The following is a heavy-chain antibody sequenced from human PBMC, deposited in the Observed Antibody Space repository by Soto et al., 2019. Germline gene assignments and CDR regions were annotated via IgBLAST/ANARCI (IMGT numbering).Heavy chain of an antibody. J-gene: IGHJ6*02. CDR1: GFTVSSNY. Sequence: GGSLRLSCAASGFTVSSNYMSWVRQAPGKGLEWVSVIYSGGSTYYADSVKGRFTISRDNSKNTLYLQMNSLRAEDTAVYYCARGFYSSSSPYYYGMDVWGQGTTVTVSS. D-gene: IGHD6-6*01. CDR2: IYSGGST. CDR3: ARGFYSSSSPYYYGMDV. V-gene: IGHV3-53*01.